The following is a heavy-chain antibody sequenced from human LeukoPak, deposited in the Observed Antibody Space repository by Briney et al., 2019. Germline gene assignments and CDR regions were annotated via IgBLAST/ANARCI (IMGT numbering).Heavy chain of an antibody. Sequence: GGSLRLSCAASGFTFSSYSLSWVRQAPGKGLEWVSVIYSGGSTYYADSVKGRFTISRDNSKNTLYLQMNSLRAEDTAVYYCARAPWLLAPWGQGTLVTVSS. CDR2: IYSGGST. V-gene: IGHV3-66*01. J-gene: IGHJ5*02. CDR3: ARAPWLLAP. D-gene: IGHD3-22*01. CDR1: GFTFSSYS.